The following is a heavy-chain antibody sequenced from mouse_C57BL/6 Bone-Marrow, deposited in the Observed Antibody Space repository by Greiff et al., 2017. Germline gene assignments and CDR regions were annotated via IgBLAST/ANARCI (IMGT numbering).Heavy chain of an antibody. Sequence: QVHVKQSGAELVKPGASVKISCKASGYAFSSYWMNWVKQRPGKGLEWIGQIFPGDGDTNYNGKFKGTATLTADQSSSTAYMQLSSLTSEDSAVYFCARGAYWGQGTLVTVSA. CDR1: GYAFSSYW. J-gene: IGHJ3*01. CDR3: ARGAY. V-gene: IGHV1-80*01. CDR2: IFPGDGDT.